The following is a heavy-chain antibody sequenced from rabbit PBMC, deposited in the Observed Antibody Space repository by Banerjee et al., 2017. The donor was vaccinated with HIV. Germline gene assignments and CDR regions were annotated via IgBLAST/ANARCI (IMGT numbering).Heavy chain of an antibody. CDR1: GIDFSNHYY. D-gene: IGHD4-2*01. CDR3: GGYAGHGDTHYFVL. J-gene: IGHJ4*01. V-gene: IGHV1S43*01. Sequence: QQQLEESGGGLVKPGGTLTLTCKASGIDFSNHYYMCWVRQAPGKGLELIACIVTSTGSTWYASWVNGRFTISRSTSLNTVDLKMTSLTAADTATYFCGGYAGHGDTHYFVLWGPGTLVTVS. CDR2: IVTSTGST.